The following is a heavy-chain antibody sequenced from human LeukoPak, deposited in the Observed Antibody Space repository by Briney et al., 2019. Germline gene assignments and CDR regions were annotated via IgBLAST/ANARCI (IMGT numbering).Heavy chain of an antibody. V-gene: IGHV4-34*01. D-gene: IGHD6-13*01. CDR2: INHSGST. Sequence: SETLSLTCAVYGGSFSGYYWSWIRQPPGKGLEWIGEINHSGSTNYNPSLKSRVTISVDTSKNQFSLKLSSVTAADTAVYYCATSIAAAAPVLNYFDYWGQGTLVTVSS. J-gene: IGHJ4*02. CDR3: ATSIAAAAPVLNYFDY. CDR1: GGSFSGYY.